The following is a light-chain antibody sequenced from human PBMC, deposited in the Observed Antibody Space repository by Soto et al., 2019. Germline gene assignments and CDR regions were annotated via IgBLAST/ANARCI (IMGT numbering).Light chain of an antibody. CDR2: EVF. J-gene: IGLJ1*01. CDR1: GSDVGAYSY. CDR3: LSYTASDTLGV. V-gene: IGLV2-14*01. Sequence: QSALTQPASVSGSPGQSITISCTGTGSDVGAYSYVSWYQHHPGKAPKLIIYEVFNRPSGVSDRFSGSKSGNTASLTISGLQAEDEADYYCLSYTASDTLGVFGTGTKVTVL.